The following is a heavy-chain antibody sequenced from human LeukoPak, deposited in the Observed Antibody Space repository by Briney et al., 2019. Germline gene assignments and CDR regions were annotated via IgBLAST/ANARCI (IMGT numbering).Heavy chain of an antibody. V-gene: IGHV3-23*01. J-gene: IGHJ4*02. CDR3: AKDRGY. Sequence: ETLSLTCTVSGGSVSSGSYYWSWIRQPPGKGLEWVSAISGSGGTTYYADSVKGRFTISRDNSKNTSYLQMNSLRAEDTAVYYCAKDRGYWGQGTLVTVSS. CDR2: ISGSGGTT. CDR1: GGSVSSGSYY.